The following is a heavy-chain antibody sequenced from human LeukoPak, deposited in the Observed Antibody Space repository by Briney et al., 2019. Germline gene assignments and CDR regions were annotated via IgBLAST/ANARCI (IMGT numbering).Heavy chain of an antibody. J-gene: IGHJ5*02. CDR3: ARGYSRNWFDP. CDR2: INHSGST. Sequence: SETLSLTCAVYGGSFSGYYWSWIRQPPGKGPEWIGEINHSGSTNYNPSLKSRVTISVDTSKNQFSLKLSSVTAADTAVYYCARGYSRNWFDPWGQGTLVTVSS. D-gene: IGHD2-21*01. CDR1: GGSFSGYY. V-gene: IGHV4-34*01.